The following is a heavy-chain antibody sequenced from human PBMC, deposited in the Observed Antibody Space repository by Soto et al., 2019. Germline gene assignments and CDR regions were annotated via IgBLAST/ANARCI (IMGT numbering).Heavy chain of an antibody. D-gene: IGHD6-19*01. J-gene: IGHJ4*02. Sequence: GRPLRFSCEASGFSYSINGMKRVRQARGKGLEWISYITSSSGSNMYYADSVKGGFTISRDNAKNSVYMQMNSLRDDDTAVYYCGKERRGTGWCVCNYWGQGVLVTVSS. V-gene: IGHV3-48*02. CDR1: GFSYSING. CDR2: ITSSSGSNM. CDR3: GKERRGTGWCVCNY.